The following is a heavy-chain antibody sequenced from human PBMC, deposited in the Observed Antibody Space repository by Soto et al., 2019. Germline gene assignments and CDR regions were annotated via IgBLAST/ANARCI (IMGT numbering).Heavy chain of an antibody. D-gene: IGHD1-1*01. V-gene: IGHV3-30-3*01. CDR1: GFTFSTYA. J-gene: IGHJ4*02. Sequence: QVQLVESGGGVVQPGRSLRLSCAASGFTFSTYAMHWVRQAPGKGLEWVAVISYDGTNKYYADSVKGRFTISRDNSKNPLYLQMNSLRAVDTAVYYCARDYNGAYLDYWGQGTLVTVSS. CDR2: ISYDGTNK. CDR3: ARDYNGAYLDY.